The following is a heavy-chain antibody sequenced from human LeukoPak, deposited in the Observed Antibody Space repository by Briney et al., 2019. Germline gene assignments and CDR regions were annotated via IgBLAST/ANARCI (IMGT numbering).Heavy chain of an antibody. CDR2: IYYSGST. J-gene: IGHJ4*02. Sequence: PSETLSLTCTVSGGSISSYYWSWIRQPPGKGLEWIGYIYYSGSTNYNPSLKSRVTISVDTSKNQFSLKLSSVTAADTAVYYCARDRISLFDYWGQGTLVTASS. D-gene: IGHD3-3*02. CDR3: ARDRISLFDY. V-gene: IGHV4-59*01. CDR1: GGSISSYY.